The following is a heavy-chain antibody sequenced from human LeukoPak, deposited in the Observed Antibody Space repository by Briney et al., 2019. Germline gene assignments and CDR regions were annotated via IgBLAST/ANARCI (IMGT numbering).Heavy chain of an antibody. Sequence: GGSLRLSCAASGFTFSSYSMNWVRQAPGKGLEWVSYISSSSSTIYYADSVKGRFTISRDNSKNTLYLQMNSLRAEDTAVYYCAKDGRFLEWLLPAKGKAGVPSEIYYFDYWGQGTLVTVSS. D-gene: IGHD3-3*01. CDR3: AKDGRFLEWLLPAKGKAGVPSEIYYFDY. CDR2: ISSSSSTI. V-gene: IGHV3-48*01. J-gene: IGHJ4*02. CDR1: GFTFSSYS.